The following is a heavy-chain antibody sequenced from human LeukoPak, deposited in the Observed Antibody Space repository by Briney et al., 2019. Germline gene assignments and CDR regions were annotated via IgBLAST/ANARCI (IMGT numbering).Heavy chain of an antibody. CDR2: IYHSGST. CDR1: GGSISSSNW. V-gene: IGHV4-4*02. J-gene: IGHJ5*02. D-gene: IGHD6-13*01. CDR3: AKHSSSWPFHP. Sequence: SETLSLTCAVSGGSISSSNWWSWVRQPPGKGLEWIGEIYHSGSTNYNPSLKSRVTISVGKSKNQFSLKLSSVTAADTAVYYCAKHSSSWPFHPWGQGTLVTVSS.